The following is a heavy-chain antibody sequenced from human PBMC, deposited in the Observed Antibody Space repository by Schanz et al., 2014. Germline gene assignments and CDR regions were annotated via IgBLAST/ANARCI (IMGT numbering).Heavy chain of an antibody. V-gene: IGHV1-2*02. Sequence: QVQLVQSGVEVKKPGASVKVSCKASGYSFTGYYMNWVRQAPGQGLEWMGWINPSSGGTNYAQKCQGRVTMTRDTSISTAYMELSSLTSDDTAVYYCARELCSSTTCYVRYDPWGQGTLVTVSS. CDR3: ARELCSSTTCYVRYDP. CDR2: INPSSGGT. CDR1: GYSFTGYY. J-gene: IGHJ5*02. D-gene: IGHD2-2*01.